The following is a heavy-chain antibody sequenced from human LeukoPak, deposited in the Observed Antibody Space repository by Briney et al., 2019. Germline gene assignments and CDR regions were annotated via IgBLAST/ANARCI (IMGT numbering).Heavy chain of an antibody. Sequence: SETLSLTCAVYGGSFSGYYWSWIRQPPGKGLEWIGEINHSGSTNYNPSLKSRATISVDASKNQFSLKLSSVTAADTAVYYCARDGSGSSRFDYWGQGTLVTVSS. CDR1: GGSFSGYY. CDR3: ARDGSGSSRFDY. D-gene: IGHD3-10*01. CDR2: INHSGST. J-gene: IGHJ4*02. V-gene: IGHV4-34*01.